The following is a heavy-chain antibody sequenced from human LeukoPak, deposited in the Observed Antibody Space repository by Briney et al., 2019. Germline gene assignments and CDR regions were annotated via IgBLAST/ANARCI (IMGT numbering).Heavy chain of an antibody. CDR3: ARVVGPPGQSLYGMDV. CDR2: ISGSGGST. J-gene: IGHJ6*02. Sequence: GGSLRLSCAASGFTFSSYAMNWVRQAPGKGLEWVSGISGSGGSTYYADSVKGRFTISRDNAKNSLYLQMNSLRAEDTAVYYCARVVGPPGQSLYGMDVWGQGTTVTVSS. V-gene: IGHV3-23*01. CDR1: GFTFSSYA. D-gene: IGHD3-16*01.